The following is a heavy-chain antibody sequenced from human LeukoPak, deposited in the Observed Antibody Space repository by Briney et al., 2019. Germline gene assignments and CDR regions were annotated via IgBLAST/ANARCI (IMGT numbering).Heavy chain of an antibody. CDR2: IDYTGST. CDR3: ARLTYYYDSSGYEIGFDY. D-gene: IGHD3-22*01. Sequence: SETLSLTCTFSGGSIRSYYWSWIRQTPGKGLEWIGYIDYTGSTNYNPSLKSRVTISVDTSKNQFSLKLSSVTAADTAVYYCARLTYYYDSSGYEIGFDYWGQGTLVTVSS. CDR1: GGSIRSYY. J-gene: IGHJ4*02. V-gene: IGHV4-59*08.